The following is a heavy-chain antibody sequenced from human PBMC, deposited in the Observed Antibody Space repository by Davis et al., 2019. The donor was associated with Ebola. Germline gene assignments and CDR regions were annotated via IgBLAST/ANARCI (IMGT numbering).Heavy chain of an antibody. V-gene: IGHV4-30-4*01. Sequence: LRLSCTVSGSSISSGDYFWSWIRQPPGKGLEWIGYIYFGGSSYHNPSLKSRVSISLDTSRNQFSLTVYSVTAADTAIYYCATDILSQPREWGQGTLVTVSS. CDR2: IYFGGSS. CDR3: ATDILSQPRE. J-gene: IGHJ4*02. CDR1: GSSISSGDYF.